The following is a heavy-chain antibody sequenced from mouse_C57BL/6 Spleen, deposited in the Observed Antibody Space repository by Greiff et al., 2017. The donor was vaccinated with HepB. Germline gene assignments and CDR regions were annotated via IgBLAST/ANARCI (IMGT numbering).Heavy chain of an antibody. CDR2: IDPSDSDT. CDR3: ARRAMDY. Sequence: VQLQQPGAELVMPGASVKLSCKASGYTFTSYWMHWVKQRPGQGLEWIGEIDPSDSDTNSNQKFKGKSTLTVDKSSSTAYMQLSSLTSEDSAVYYCARRAMDYWGKGTSVTVSS. V-gene: IGHV1-69*01. J-gene: IGHJ4*01. CDR1: GYTFTSYW.